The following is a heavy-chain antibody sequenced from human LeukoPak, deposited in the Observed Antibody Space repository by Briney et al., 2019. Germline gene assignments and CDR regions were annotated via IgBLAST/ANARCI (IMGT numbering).Heavy chain of an antibody. V-gene: IGHV3-23*01. D-gene: IGHD2-21*01. Sequence: GGSLRLSCAASGFTFTSSAMSWVRQAPGKGLEWVSAVSGSGAGTYYADSVKGRFTVSRDNSKITLYLQMNTLRAEDTAIYYCAKNPSAYCGGDCYSDYWGQGTLVTVSS. CDR1: GFTFTSSA. J-gene: IGHJ4*02. CDR3: AKNPSAYCGGDCYSDY. CDR2: VSGSGAGT.